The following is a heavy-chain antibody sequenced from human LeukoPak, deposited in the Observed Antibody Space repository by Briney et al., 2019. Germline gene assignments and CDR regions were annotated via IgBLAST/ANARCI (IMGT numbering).Heavy chain of an antibody. CDR3: AKDSKIVGPTFRSYHYMDV. CDR1: GFTFSSYA. Sequence: GGSLRFSCAASGFTFSSYAMHWVRQAPGKGLEWVAVISYDGSNKYYADSVKGRFTISRDNSKNTLYLQMNSLRVEDTAVYYCAKDSKIVGPTFRSYHYMDVWGKGTTVTVSS. D-gene: IGHD1-26*01. CDR2: ISYDGSNK. V-gene: IGHV3-30*04. J-gene: IGHJ6*03.